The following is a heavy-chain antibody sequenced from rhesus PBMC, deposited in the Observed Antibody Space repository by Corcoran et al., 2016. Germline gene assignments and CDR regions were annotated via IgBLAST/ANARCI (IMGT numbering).Heavy chain of an antibody. J-gene: IGHJ4*01. D-gene: IGHD1-38*01. V-gene: IGHV3-116*02. Sequence: EVRLVESGGGLVQPGGSLRLSCVASGFTFSDYYMSWVRLAPGKGPERIGLISKKTNGGTEEYAASVKGRFTILRNDSKSIASLQMNSLKTEDTAVYYCTRDWSATWTTGFDYWGQGVLVTVSS. CDR1: GFTFSDYY. CDR3: TRDWSATWTTGFDY. CDR2: ISKKTNGGTE.